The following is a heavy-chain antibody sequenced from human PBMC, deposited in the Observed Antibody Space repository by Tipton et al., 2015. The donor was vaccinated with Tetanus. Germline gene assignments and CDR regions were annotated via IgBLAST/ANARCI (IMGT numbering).Heavy chain of an antibody. Sequence: LRLSCTVSGDSISSSSYYWGWIRQPPGKGLEWIGSMYYGGNTYYNPSLKSRVTISVDTFKNQFSLKLSSVTAADTAVYYCARCVAAGKISCFDPWGQGPLVTVSS. CDR1: GDSISSSSYY. CDR3: ARCVAAGKISCFDP. CDR2: MYYGGNT. D-gene: IGHD6-13*01. J-gene: IGHJ5*02. V-gene: IGHV4-39*01.